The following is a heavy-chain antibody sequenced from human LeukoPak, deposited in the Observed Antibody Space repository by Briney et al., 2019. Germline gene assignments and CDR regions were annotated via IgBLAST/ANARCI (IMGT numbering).Heavy chain of an antibody. J-gene: IGHJ6*03. CDR1: GGTFSSYS. D-gene: IGHD3-10*01. CDR2: IVPMYGTA. Sequence: ASVRVSCKAPGGTFSSYSLSWVRQAPGQGLEWMGGIVPMYGTADYAQKFQGRVTITTDDGASTVYVELTGLRSEDSAVYYCARSEITMVRGVIRTTKYYMDVWGKGTTVTVSS. CDR3: ARSEITMVRGVIRTTKYYMDV. V-gene: IGHV1-69*05.